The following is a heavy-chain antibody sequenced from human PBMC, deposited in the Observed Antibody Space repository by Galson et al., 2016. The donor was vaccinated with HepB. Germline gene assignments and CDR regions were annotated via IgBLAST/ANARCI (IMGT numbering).Heavy chain of an antibody. J-gene: IGHJ6*02. CDR3: AKGGVPAVYYYYYGMDV. CDR2: ISGSGGST. CDR1: GFTFNSYA. V-gene: IGHV3-23*01. D-gene: IGHD2-2*01. Sequence: SLRLSCAVSGFTFNSYAMTWVRQASGKGLEWVSGISGSGGSTYYADSVKGRFTISRDNSNNTLYLQMNSLRAEDTAVYYCAKGGVPAVYYYYYGMDVWGQGTTVTVSS.